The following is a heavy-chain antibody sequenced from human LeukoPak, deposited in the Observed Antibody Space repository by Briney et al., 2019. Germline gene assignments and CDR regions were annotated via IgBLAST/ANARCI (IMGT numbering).Heavy chain of an antibody. J-gene: IGHJ6*03. CDR1: GFTFSSYG. Sequence: GGSLRLSCAASGFTFSSYGMSWVRQAPGKGLEWVSAISGSGGSTYYADSVKGRFTISRDNSKNTLYLQMNSLRAEDTAVYYCARRAVGNSYYYSMDVWGKGTTVTVSS. CDR3: ARRAVGNSYYYSMDV. D-gene: IGHD6-19*01. V-gene: IGHV3-23*01. CDR2: ISGSGGST.